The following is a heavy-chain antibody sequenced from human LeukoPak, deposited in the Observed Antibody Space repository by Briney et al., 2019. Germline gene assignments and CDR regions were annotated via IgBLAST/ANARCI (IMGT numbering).Heavy chain of an antibody. D-gene: IGHD2-8*01. CDR2: IHPNNGGV. V-gene: IGHV3-9*01. Sequence: TGGSLRLSCVTSGFTFERYVMHWMRLAPGKGLECVSSIHPNNGGVGYAASVKGRFAISRDNARNSLYLEMTSLRPEDTAAYYCVKDAPNGSVDFWGRGTLVTVSS. CDR3: VKDAPNGSVDF. CDR1: GFTFERYV. J-gene: IGHJ4*02.